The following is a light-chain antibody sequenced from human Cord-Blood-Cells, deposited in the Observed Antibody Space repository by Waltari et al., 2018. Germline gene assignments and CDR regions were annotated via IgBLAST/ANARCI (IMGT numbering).Light chain of an antibody. J-gene: IGKJ5*01. CDR1: QSASRSY. Sequence: EIVLTQSPGTLSLSPGEGATLSCRASQSASRSYLAWYQQKPGQAPRLPIYGASSRATGIPDRFSGSGSGTDFTLTISRLEPEDFAVYYCQQYGSSPITFGQGTRLEIK. V-gene: IGKV3-20*01. CDR2: GAS. CDR3: QQYGSSPIT.